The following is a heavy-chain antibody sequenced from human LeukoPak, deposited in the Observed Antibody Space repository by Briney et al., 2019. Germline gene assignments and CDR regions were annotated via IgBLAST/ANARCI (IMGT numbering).Heavy chain of an antibody. J-gene: IGHJ4*02. CDR3: ARVDAYYYGSGY. V-gene: IGHV1-8*02. CDR2: MNPNSGNT. CDR1: GYSFTNYD. D-gene: IGHD3-10*01. Sequence: ASVKVSCKASGYSFTNYDINWVRQATGQGLEWMGWMNPNSGNTGYAQKFQGRVTMTRNTSISTAYMELSSLRSDDTAVYYCARVDAYYYGSGYWGQGTLVTVSS.